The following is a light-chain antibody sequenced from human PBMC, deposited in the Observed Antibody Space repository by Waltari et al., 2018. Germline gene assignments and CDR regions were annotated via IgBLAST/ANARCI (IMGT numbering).Light chain of an antibody. J-gene: IGLJ3*02. V-gene: IGLV2-14*01. CDR2: DVT. Sequence: QSALTQPASVSGSPGQSTTISCTGTSSDVGGYNSVSWYQQHPGKAPKLMIYDVTKRPSGVSNRFSGSKSGNTASLTISGLQAEDEADYYCNSYTSSSTLWVFGGGTKLTVL. CDR1: SSDVGGYNS. CDR3: NSYTSSSTLWV.